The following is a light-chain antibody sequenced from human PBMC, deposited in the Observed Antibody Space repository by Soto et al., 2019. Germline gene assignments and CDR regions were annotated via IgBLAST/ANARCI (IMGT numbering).Light chain of an antibody. J-gene: IGLJ7*01. CDR3: QSYDSSNAE. Sequence: NFMLTQPHSVSESPGKTVSISCTRSSDSIASNYVQWYQQRPGSAPTTVIYEDNQRPSGVPDRYSGSIDSSSNSASLTISGRMTEDEADYYFQSYDSSNAEFGGGTQLTVL. CDR2: EDN. V-gene: IGLV6-57*04. CDR1: SDSIASNY.